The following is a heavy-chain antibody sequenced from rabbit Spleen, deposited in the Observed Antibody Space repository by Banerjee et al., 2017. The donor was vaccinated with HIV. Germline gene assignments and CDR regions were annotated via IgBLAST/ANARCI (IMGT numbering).Heavy chain of an antibody. CDR2: AYGGSSGDT. Sequence: QPLEGPGGGLANPGASWTLTGTPPEFPFNTAPGFPFNSGYDMGWVGQAPGKGLGWVACAYGGSSGDTYSATWAKGRFTVSKTASTTVTLQMTSLTAADTATYFCARDSGSSFSSYGMDLWGQGTLVTVS. J-gene: IGHJ6*01. D-gene: IGHD8-1*01. CDR3: ARDSGSSFSSYGMDL. CDR1: EFPFNTAPGFPFNSGYD. V-gene: IGHV1S40*01.